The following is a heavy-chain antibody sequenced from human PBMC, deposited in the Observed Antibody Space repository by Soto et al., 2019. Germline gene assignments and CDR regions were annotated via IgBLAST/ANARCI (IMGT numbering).Heavy chain of an antibody. V-gene: IGHV3-21*01. D-gene: IGHD4-17*01. Sequence: GGSLRLSCAASGFTFSSYSMNWVRHAPGKGLEWVSSISSSSSYIYYADSVKGRFTISRDNAKNSLYLQMNSLRAEDTAVYHCARELTTVKGGYYYYYGMDVWGQGTTVTVSS. J-gene: IGHJ6*02. CDR3: ARELTTVKGGYYYYYGMDV. CDR1: GFTFSSYS. CDR2: ISSSSSYI.